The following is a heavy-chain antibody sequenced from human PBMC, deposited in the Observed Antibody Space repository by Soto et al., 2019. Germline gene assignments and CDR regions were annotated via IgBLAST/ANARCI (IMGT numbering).Heavy chain of an antibody. CDR1: GFTFSTYA. CDR2: ISVSGGYK. D-gene: IGHD3-10*01. J-gene: IGHJ6*03. V-gene: IGHV3-23*01. Sequence: GGSLRLSCAASGFTFSTYAMSWVRLAPGKGLEWVSIISVSGGYKYYADSMKGRFTISRDNSKSTLYLQMDSLRVEDTAVYYCAKGLMKRGSWPYYNHPPDVWGKGTTVTVS. CDR3: AKGLMKRGSWPYYNHPPDV.